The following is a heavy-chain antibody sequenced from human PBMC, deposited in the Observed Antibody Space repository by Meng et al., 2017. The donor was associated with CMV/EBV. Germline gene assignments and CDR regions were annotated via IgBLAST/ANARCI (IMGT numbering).Heavy chain of an antibody. Sequence: GESLKISCAASGFTVSSNYMSWVRQAPGKGLEWVSVIYSGGSTYYADSVKGRFTISRDNSKNTLYLQMNRLRAEDTAVYYCARDTVRGDGGNPRAYYYYYGMDVWGQGTTVTVSS. CDR3: ARDTVRGDGGNPRAYYYYYGMDV. V-gene: IGHV3-53*01. CDR1: GFTVSSNY. CDR2: IYSGGST. D-gene: IGHD4-23*01. J-gene: IGHJ6*02.